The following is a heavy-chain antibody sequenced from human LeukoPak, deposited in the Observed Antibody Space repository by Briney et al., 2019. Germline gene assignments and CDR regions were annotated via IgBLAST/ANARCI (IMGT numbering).Heavy chain of an antibody. J-gene: IGHJ4*02. D-gene: IGHD3-10*01. Sequence: PGGSLRLSCVASGFTFSTYDMSWVRQAPGKGLEWVSAISGSGGRTYYADFVKGRFTISRDNSKNTLYLQMNSLRAEDTAVYYCAKGSSGSYYLMYFDYWGQGTLVTVSS. V-gene: IGHV3-23*01. CDR1: GFTFSTYD. CDR2: ISGSGGRT. CDR3: AKGSSGSYYLMYFDY.